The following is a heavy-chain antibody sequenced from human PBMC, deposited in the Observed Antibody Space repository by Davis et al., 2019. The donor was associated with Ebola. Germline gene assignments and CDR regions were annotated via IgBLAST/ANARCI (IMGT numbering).Heavy chain of an antibody. Sequence: PGGSLRLSCAASGFTFSSYTMHWVRQAPGKGLEWVAVISYDGTSKYSADSVKGRFTISRDNSRNTLYLQMNSLRDEDTAVYYCASEYGDYDYYGMDVWGKGTTVTVSS. D-gene: IGHD4-17*01. CDR2: ISYDGTSK. CDR3: ASEYGDYDYYGMDV. V-gene: IGHV3-30-3*01. CDR1: GFTFSSYT. J-gene: IGHJ6*04.